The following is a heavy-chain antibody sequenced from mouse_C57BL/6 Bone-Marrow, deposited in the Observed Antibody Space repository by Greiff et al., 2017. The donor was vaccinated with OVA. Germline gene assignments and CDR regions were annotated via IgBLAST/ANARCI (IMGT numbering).Heavy chain of an antibody. J-gene: IGHJ3*01. D-gene: IGHD4-1*01. CDR3: ARLGPWFAY. Sequence: QVQLQQSGAELVRPGTSVKVSCKASGYAFTNYLIEWVTQRPGQGLEWIGVINPGSGGTIYNEKFKGKATLTADKSSSTAYMQLSSLTSEDSAVYFCARLGPWFAYWGQGTLVTVSA. CDR2: INPGSGGT. CDR1: GYAFTNYL. V-gene: IGHV1-54*01.